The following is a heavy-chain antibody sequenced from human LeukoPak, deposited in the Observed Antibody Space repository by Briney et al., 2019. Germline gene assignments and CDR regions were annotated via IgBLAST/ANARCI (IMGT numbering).Heavy chain of an antibody. J-gene: IGHJ5*02. Sequence: ASVKVSCKASGYAFTSYYMHWVRQAPGQGLEWMGIINPSGGSTSYAQKFQGRVTMTRDTSTSTVYMELSSLRSEDTAVYYCARMAMVRGDPGPWGQGTLVTVSS. D-gene: IGHD3-10*01. CDR2: INPSGGST. V-gene: IGHV1-46*01. CDR1: GYAFTSYY. CDR3: ARMAMVRGDPGP.